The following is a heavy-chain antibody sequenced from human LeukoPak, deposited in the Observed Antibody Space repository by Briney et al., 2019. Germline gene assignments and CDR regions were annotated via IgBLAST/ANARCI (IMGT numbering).Heavy chain of an antibody. CDR1: GFTFSSYS. J-gene: IGHJ6*04. Sequence: GGSLRLSCAASGFTFSSYSMNWVRQAPEKGLEWVSYISSSGSTIYYADSVKGRFTISRDNAKNSLYLQMNSLRAEDTAVYYCAELGITMIGGVWGKGTTVTISS. D-gene: IGHD3-10*02. V-gene: IGHV3-48*04. CDR3: AELGITMIGGV. CDR2: ISSSGSTI.